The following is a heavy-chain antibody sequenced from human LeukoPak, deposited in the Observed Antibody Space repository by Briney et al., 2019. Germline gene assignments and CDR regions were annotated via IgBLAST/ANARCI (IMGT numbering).Heavy chain of an antibody. Sequence: SETLSLTCAVSGGSISSSNWWSWVRQPPGKGLEWIGEIYHSGSTNYNPSLKSRVTISVDKSKNQFSLKLSSVTAADTAVYYCARGVPAAISPRFRFDPWGQGTLVTVSS. V-gene: IGHV4-4*02. CDR1: GGSISSSNW. CDR2: IYHSGST. CDR3: ARGVPAAISPRFRFDP. D-gene: IGHD2-2*02. J-gene: IGHJ5*02.